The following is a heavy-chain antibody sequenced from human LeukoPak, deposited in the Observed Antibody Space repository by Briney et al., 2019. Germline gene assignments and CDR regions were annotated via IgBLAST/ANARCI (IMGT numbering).Heavy chain of an antibody. CDR3: ARSRRREDRGGWYNPYYYYYGLDV. Sequence: AASVKVSCKVSGNSFPGYYLHWVRQAPGQWLEWMGSIHPNTGPITYTQKCQGRVEMTRDTSTSTAYLDLGRLRYDDTAIYFCARSRRREDRGGWYNPYYYYYGLDVWGQGTTVTVSS. CDR2: IHPNTGPI. J-gene: IGHJ6*02. CDR1: GNSFPGYY. V-gene: IGHV1-2*02. D-gene: IGHD6-19*01.